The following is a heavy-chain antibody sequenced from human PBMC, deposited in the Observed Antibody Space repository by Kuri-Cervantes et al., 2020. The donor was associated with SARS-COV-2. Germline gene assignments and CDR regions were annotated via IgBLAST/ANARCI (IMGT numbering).Heavy chain of an antibody. V-gene: IGHV1-2*04. CDR2: INPNSGGT. CDR1: GYTFTGYY. J-gene: IGHJ6*02. D-gene: IGHD2-2*01. Sequence: ASVKVSCKASGYTFTGYYMHWVRQAPGQGLEWMGWINPNSGGTNYAQKFQGWVTMTRDTSISTAYMELSRLRSDDTAVYYCARELVVVPAAEQNWYYYYGMDVWGQGNTVTVSS. CDR3: ARELVVVPAAEQNWYYYYGMDV.